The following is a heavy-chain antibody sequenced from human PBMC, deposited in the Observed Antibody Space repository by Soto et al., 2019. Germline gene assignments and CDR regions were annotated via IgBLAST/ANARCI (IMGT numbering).Heavy chain of an antibody. CDR3: ATDHYGSAIYGMDV. CDR1: GFSFEDYA. Sequence: EVQLVESGGGMVQPGRSLRLSCAASGFSFEDYAMHWVRQAPGKGLEWVSGIAWNSDIIGYADSVKGRFNISRVNGKNSVYVQRHSLRPEYTALYYCATDHYGSAIYGMDVWGRGATVTVSS. V-gene: IGHV3-9*01. CDR2: IAWNSDII. D-gene: IGHD3-10*01. J-gene: IGHJ6*04.